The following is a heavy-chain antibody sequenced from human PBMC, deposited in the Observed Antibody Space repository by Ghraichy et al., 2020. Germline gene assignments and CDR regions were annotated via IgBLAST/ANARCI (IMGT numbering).Heavy chain of an antibody. CDR1: GGSISSYY. Sequence: GSLSLTCTVSGGSISSYYWSWIRQPPGKGLEWIGYIYYSGSTNYNPSLKSRVTISVDTSKNQFSLKLSSVTAADTAVYYCARAPENDYGDPPAAFDIWGQGTMVTVSS. D-gene: IGHD4-17*01. V-gene: IGHV4-59*01. CDR3: ARAPENDYGDPPAAFDI. J-gene: IGHJ3*02. CDR2: IYYSGST.